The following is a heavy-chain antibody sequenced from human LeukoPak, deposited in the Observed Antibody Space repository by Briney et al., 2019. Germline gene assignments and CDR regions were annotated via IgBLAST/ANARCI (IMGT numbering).Heavy chain of an antibody. Sequence: GGSLRLSCAASGFTFSTYAMSWVRQAPGKGLEWVSYISSGGSTIYYADSVKGRFTVSRDNAENSLYLQMNSLRAEDTAVYYCASETEIGNYDAFDIWGQGTMVTVSS. V-gene: IGHV3-48*03. CDR3: ASETEIGNYDAFDI. J-gene: IGHJ3*02. CDR1: GFTFSTYA. D-gene: IGHD1-7*01. CDR2: ISSGGSTI.